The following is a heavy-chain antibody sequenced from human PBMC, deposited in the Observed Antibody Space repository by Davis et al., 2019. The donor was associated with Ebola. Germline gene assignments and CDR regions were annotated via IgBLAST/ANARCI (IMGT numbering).Heavy chain of an antibody. CDR1: GNSFNTHW. CDR3: ARMGKSYYDSLWDY. Sequence: KVSCKDSGNSFNTHWIGWVRQMPGKGLEWMGIIYPGDSDTRYSPSFQDQVTISADKSTSTAYLQWSSLKASDTAMYYCARMGKSYYDSLWDYWGQGTLVTVSS. V-gene: IGHV5-51*01. CDR2: IYPGDSDT. J-gene: IGHJ4*02. D-gene: IGHD3-10*01.